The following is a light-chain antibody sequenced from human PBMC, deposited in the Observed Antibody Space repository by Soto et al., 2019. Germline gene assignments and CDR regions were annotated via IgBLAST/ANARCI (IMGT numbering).Light chain of an antibody. V-gene: IGLV2-14*01. CDR3: ASYAGTRLFV. CDR2: EVS. CDR1: SSDVGGYNY. Sequence: QSVLTQPASVSGSPGQSITISCTGTSSDVGGYNYVSWYQQHPGKAPKLMIYEVSNRPSGISNRFSGSKSGSTASLTVSGLQADDEADYYCASYAGTRLFVFGSGTKVTVL. J-gene: IGLJ1*01.